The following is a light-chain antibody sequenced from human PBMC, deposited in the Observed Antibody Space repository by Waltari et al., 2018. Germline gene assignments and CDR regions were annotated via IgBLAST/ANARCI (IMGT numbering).Light chain of an antibody. CDR1: QSILYSSNNKNY. J-gene: IGKJ4*01. CDR2: WAS. V-gene: IGKV4-1*01. Sequence: DIVMTQSPDSLAVSLGERATINCKSSQSILYSSNNKNYLAWYQQKPGQPPKLLIYWASTRESGVPDRFSGSGSGTDFTLKISRVEAEDVGLYYCMQSIQFPLTFGGGTKVEIK. CDR3: MQSIQFPLT.